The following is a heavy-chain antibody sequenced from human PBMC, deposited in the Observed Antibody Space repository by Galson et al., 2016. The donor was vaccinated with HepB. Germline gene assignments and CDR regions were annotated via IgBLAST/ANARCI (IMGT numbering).Heavy chain of an antibody. CDR1: GGSISSGRYY. Sequence: TLSLTCTVSGGSISSGRYYWSWIRQHPGKGLEWIGYIYYTGSTYYNPSLESRVTISADPSKNQFSLRVTSVTAADTAVYYCARAAGYSGSNGLWRGYFDPWGQGNLVTVSS. D-gene: IGHD1-26*01. CDR3: ARAAGYSGSNGLWRGYFDP. V-gene: IGHV4-31*03. J-gene: IGHJ5*02. CDR2: IYYTGST.